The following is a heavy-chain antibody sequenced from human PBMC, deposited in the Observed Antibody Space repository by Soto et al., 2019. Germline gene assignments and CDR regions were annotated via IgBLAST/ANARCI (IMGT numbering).Heavy chain of an antibody. CDR1: GFTFSSYA. Sequence: GGSLRLSCAASGFTFSSYAMHWVRPAPGKGLEWVAVISYDGSNKYYADSVKGRFTISRDNSKNTLYLQMNSLRAEDTAVYYCATTWIQLWSFDYWGQGTLVTVSS. D-gene: IGHD5-18*01. J-gene: IGHJ4*02. CDR2: ISYDGSNK. V-gene: IGHV3-30-3*01. CDR3: ATTWIQLWSFDY.